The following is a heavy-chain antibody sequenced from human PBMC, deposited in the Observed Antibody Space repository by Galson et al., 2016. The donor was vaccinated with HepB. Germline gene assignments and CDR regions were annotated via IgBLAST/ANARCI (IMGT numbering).Heavy chain of an antibody. V-gene: IGHV1-69*13. Sequence: SVKVSCKASGGTFSSYGTSWVRQVFGQGLEWMGGIIPIFGTANYAQKFEGRVTITADESTSTAYMELSSLRSDDTAVYYCAREPLGIPAANTWFDPWGQGTLVTVSS. D-gene: IGHD2-2*01. CDR2: IIPIFGTA. J-gene: IGHJ5*02. CDR1: GGTFSSYG. CDR3: AREPLGIPAANTWFDP.